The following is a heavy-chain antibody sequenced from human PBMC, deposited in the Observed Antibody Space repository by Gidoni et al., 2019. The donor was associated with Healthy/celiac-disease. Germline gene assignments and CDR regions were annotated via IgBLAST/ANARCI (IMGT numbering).Heavy chain of an antibody. D-gene: IGHD3-22*01. CDR3: AKEGSSGYPFDY. CDR1: GFTFSSYA. Sequence: EVQLVESGGGLVQPGGSLRLPCSASGFTFSSYAISWVRQAPGKGLEWVSASRGSGGSTYYADFVKGRFTISRDNSKNTLYLQMNSLRAEDTAVYYCAKEGSSGYPFDYWGQGTLVTVSS. V-gene: IGHV3-23*04. CDR2: SRGSGGST. J-gene: IGHJ4*02.